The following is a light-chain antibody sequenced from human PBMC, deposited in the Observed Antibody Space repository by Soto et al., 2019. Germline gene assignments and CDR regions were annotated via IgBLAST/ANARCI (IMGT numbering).Light chain of an antibody. CDR2: SDN. J-gene: IGLJ3*02. V-gene: IGLV1-44*01. CDR3: AAWDDSLNGWV. Sequence: QAVVTQPPSASGTPGQRVTISCSGSSSNSGSNTVNWYQQLPGTAPKVLIYSDNQRPSGVPDRFSGSKFGTSASLAISGLQSGDEADYYCAAWDDSLNGWVFGGGTKLTVL. CDR1: SSNSGSNT.